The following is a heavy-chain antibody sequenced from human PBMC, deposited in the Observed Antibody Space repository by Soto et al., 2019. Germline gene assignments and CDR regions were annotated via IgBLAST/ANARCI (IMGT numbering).Heavy chain of an antibody. CDR1: GFAFSSHP. V-gene: IGHV3-23*01. D-gene: IGHD6-6*01. J-gene: IGHJ3*02. CDR3: ARRAFGSSRSFDI. Sequence: VQLLESGGDLVHPGGSLRLSCAASGFAFSSHPMSWVRQAPERGLEWVSGISDSGGLTYNADSVKGRFTISRDNSKNTLFLQINSLRAEDTAVYYCARRAFGSSRSFDIWGQGTMVTVSS. CDR2: ISDSGGLT.